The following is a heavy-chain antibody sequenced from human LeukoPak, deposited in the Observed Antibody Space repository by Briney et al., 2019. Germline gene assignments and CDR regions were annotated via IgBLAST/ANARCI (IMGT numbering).Heavy chain of an antibody. CDR3: AKVIRGYYASGSYYDAFDI. CDR1: GFTFSGYA. Sequence: PGGSLRLSCAVSGFTFSGYAMSWVRQAPGKGLEWVSTIRGSGGSTYYADSVKGRCTISRDNSKNSLYLQMNSLRAEDTAVYYCAKVIRGYYASGSYYDAFDIWGQGTMVTLSS. CDR2: IRGSGGST. V-gene: IGHV3-23*01. D-gene: IGHD3-10*01. J-gene: IGHJ3*02.